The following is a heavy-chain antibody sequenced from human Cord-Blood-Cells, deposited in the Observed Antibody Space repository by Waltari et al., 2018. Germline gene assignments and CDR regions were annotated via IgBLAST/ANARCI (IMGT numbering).Heavy chain of an antibody. V-gene: IGHV3-30-3*01. Sequence: QVQLVESGGGVVQPGRSLRLSCAASGFTFSSYAMHWVRQAPGKGLEWVAVIPYDGSNKYYADSVKGRFTISRDNSKNTLYLQMNSLRAEDTAVYYCAREKYQLLFDYWGQGTLVTVSS. J-gene: IGHJ4*02. CDR1: GFTFSSYA. CDR2: IPYDGSNK. D-gene: IGHD2-2*01. CDR3: AREKYQLLFDY.